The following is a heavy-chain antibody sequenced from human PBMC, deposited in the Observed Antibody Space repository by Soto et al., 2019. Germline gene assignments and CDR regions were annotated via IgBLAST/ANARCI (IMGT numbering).Heavy chain of an antibody. J-gene: IGHJ3*02. D-gene: IGHD4-17*01. CDR1: GGSISSSSYY. CDR2: IYYSGST. CDR3: ARPGLRPWDYGGLRRQENAFDI. Sequence: QLQLQESGPGLVKPSETLSLTCTVSGGSISSSSYYWGWIRQPPGKGLEWIGSIYYSGSTYYNPSLKSRVTISVDTSKNQFSLKLSSVTAADTAVYYCARPGLRPWDYGGLRRQENAFDIWGQGTMVTVSS. V-gene: IGHV4-39*01.